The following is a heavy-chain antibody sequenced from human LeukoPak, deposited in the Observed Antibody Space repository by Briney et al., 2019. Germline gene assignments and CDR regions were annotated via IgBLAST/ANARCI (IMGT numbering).Heavy chain of an antibody. Sequence: ASVKVSCKASGYTFTSYDINWVRQATGQGLEWMGWMNPNSGNTDYSQKFQGRVTITRNTSISTAYMELSSLRSEDTAVYYCARDSSGWYGYWGQGTLVTVSS. CDR1: GYTFTSYD. J-gene: IGHJ4*02. CDR3: ARDSSGWYGY. V-gene: IGHV1-8*01. D-gene: IGHD6-19*01. CDR2: MNPNSGNT.